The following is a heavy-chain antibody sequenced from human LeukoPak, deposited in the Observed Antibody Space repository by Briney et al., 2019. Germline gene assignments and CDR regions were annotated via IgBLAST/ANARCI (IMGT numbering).Heavy chain of an antibody. J-gene: IGHJ4*02. Sequence: TSETLSLTCTVSGGSVSSGRYYWSWIRQPPGKGLEWIGYIYYSGSTYYNPSLKSRVSISVDTSKNQFSLKLSAVTAADTAVYYCARVPFFDGSGSYYFDYWGQGTLVTVSS. CDR1: GGSVSSGRYY. CDR3: ARVPFFDGSGSYYFDY. CDR2: IYYSGST. V-gene: IGHV4-30-4*01. D-gene: IGHD3-22*01.